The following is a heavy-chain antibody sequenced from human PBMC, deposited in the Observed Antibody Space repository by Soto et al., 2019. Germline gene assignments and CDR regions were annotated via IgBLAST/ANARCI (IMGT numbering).Heavy chain of an antibody. V-gene: IGHV3-53*01. J-gene: IGHJ5*02. Sequence: EVQLVESGGGLIQPGGSLRLSCAASGFTVSSNYMSWVRQAPGKGLEWVSVIYSGGSTYYADSVKGRFTISRDNSKNTRYLQMNSLRAEDTAVYYCAGQGYGDYYNWFDPWGQGTLVTVSS. D-gene: IGHD4-17*01. CDR1: GFTVSSNY. CDR3: AGQGYGDYYNWFDP. CDR2: IYSGGST.